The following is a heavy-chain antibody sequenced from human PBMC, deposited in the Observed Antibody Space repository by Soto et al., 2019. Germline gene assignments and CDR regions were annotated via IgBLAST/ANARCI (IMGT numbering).Heavy chain of an antibody. J-gene: IGHJ4*02. CDR3: AREGAAGLDY. CDR2: IYYSGST. D-gene: IGHD6-13*01. Sequence: PSETLSLTCAVYGGSFSGYFWSWIRQPPGKGLEWIGYIYYSGSTNYNPSLKSRVTISVDTSKNQFSLKLSSVTAADTAAYYCAREGAAGLDYWGQGTLVTVSS. V-gene: IGHV4-59*01. CDR1: GGSFSGYF.